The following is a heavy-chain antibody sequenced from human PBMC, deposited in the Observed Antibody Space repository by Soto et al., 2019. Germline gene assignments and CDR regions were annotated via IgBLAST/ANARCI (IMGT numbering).Heavy chain of an antibody. D-gene: IGHD3-16*01. CDR2: IDHSGST. CDR3: ARTNRRRVLFDYYFYGMDV. Sequence: SETLSLTCAVYGGSFSAYYWAWIRQSPGKGLEWIGEIDHSGSTNFNPSLKSRVIISVDTSKNQFSLKLTSVTAADTAVYYCARTNRRRVLFDYYFYGMDVWGKGPTVTVSS. J-gene: IGHJ6*04. CDR1: GGSFSAYY. V-gene: IGHV4-34*01.